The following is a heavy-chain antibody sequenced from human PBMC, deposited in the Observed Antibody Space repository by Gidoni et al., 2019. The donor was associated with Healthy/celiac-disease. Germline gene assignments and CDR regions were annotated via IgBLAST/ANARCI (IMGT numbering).Heavy chain of an antibody. J-gene: IGHJ4*02. CDR3: AKDGRHGGWPNFDY. CDR2: ISYDGSNK. D-gene: IGHD3-16*01. Sequence: QVQLVESGGGVVQPGRSLRLSCAASGFTFSSYGMHWVRQAPGKGLEWVAVISYDGSNKYYADSVKGRFTISRDNSKNTLYLQMNSLRAEDTAVYYCAKDGRHGGWPNFDYWGQGTLVTVSS. CDR1: GFTFSSYG. V-gene: IGHV3-30*18.